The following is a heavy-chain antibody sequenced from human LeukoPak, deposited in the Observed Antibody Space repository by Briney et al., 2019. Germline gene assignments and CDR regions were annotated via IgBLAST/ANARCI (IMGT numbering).Heavy chain of an antibody. CDR1: GFTFSSYA. V-gene: IGHV3-23*01. CDR3: AKEQSSSGFFDY. Sequence: GGSLRLSCAAPGFTFSSYAMSWVRQAPGKGLEWVSAISGRGDRTYYADSVKGRFTISRDNSKNTLYLQMNSLRAEDTAVYYCAKEQSSSGFFDYWGQGTLVTVSS. D-gene: IGHD6-6*01. CDR2: ISGRGDRT. J-gene: IGHJ4*02.